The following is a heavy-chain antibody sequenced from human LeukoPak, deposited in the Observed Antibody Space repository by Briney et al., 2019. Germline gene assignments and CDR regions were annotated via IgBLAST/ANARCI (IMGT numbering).Heavy chain of an antibody. V-gene: IGHV3-73*01. CDR1: GFTFSGSA. CDR2: IRSKANSYAT. D-gene: IGHD6-19*01. J-gene: IGHJ4*02. Sequence: GGSLRLSSAASGFTFSGSAMHWVRQASGKGLEWVGRIRSKANSYATAYAASVKGRFTISRDDSKNTAYLQMNSLKTEDTAVYYCTRQEAVAGTQDYWGQGTLVTVSS. CDR3: TRQEAVAGTQDY.